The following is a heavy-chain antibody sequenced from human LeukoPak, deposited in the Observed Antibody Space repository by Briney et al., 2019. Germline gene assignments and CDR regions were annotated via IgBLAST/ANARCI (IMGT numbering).Heavy chain of an antibody. Sequence: GGSLRLSCTASGFTFSSYAMSWVRQAPGKGLEWVSSISSSSSYIYYADSVKGRFTISRDNAKNSLYLQMNSLRAEDTAVYYCARDSSYYAFDYWGQGTLVTVSS. J-gene: IGHJ4*02. CDR2: ISSSSSYI. CDR1: GFTFSSYA. V-gene: IGHV3-21*01. D-gene: IGHD3-10*01. CDR3: ARDSSYYAFDY.